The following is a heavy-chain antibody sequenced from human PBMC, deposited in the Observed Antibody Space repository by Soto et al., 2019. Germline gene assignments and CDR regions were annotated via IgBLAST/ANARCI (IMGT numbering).Heavy chain of an antibody. CDR2: IKQDGSDK. Sequence: GGALRLSCVVSGLTFSNHWMSWVRQAPGKGMEWVASIKQDGSDKYYMDSVKGRFTVSRDNAKNSVYLQMNSLRAEDTAVYYCARFCSGGSCYPAFYYYYMDVWGRGTTVTVSS. D-gene: IGHD2-15*01. CDR1: GLTFSNHW. J-gene: IGHJ6*03. V-gene: IGHV3-7*01. CDR3: ARFCSGGSCYPAFYYYYMDV.